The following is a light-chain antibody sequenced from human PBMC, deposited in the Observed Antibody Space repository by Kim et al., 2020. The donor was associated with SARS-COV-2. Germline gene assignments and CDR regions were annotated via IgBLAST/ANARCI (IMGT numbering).Light chain of an antibody. V-gene: IGLV1-40*01. CDR1: XXXIGAGXX. CDR3: QSYDRSLXXHVX. J-gene: IGLJ2*01. CDR2: GKX. Sequence: QSVLTQPPSVSGAPGQRVTISCTGSXXXIGAGXXVEXXXQLPXTAPKLLIYGKXNRPSGVPDRFSGSKSGXSASLAIXGLQAEDXXXXYCQSYDRSLXXHVXXGXGTXLT.